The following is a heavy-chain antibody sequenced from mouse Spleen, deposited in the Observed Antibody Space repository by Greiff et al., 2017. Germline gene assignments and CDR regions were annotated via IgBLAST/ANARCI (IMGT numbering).Heavy chain of an antibody. J-gene: IGHJ4*01. V-gene: IGHV5-9-3*01. CDR2: ISSGGSYT. CDR1: GFTFSSYA. D-gene: IGHD1-1*01. CDR3: ARHGNYAMDY. Sequence: EVQLQESGGGLVKPGGSLKLSCAASGFTFSSYAMSWVRQTPEKRLEWVATISSGGSYTYYPDSVKGRFTISRDNAKNTLYLQMSSLRSEDTAMYYCARHGNYAMDYWGQGTSVTVSS.